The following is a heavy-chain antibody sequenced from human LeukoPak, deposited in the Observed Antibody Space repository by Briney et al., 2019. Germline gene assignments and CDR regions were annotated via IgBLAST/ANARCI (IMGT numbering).Heavy chain of an antibody. CDR1: GFTVSSSY. V-gene: IGHV3-66*01. Sequence: GGSLRLSCAASGFTVSSSYMSWVRQAPGKGLEWVSVIYSGGSTYYADSVKGRFTISRDNSKNTLYLQMNSLRAEDTAVYYCATQRVVVSGFDYWGQGTLVTVSS. J-gene: IGHJ4*02. CDR3: ATQRVVVSGFDY. D-gene: IGHD3-22*01. CDR2: IYSGGST.